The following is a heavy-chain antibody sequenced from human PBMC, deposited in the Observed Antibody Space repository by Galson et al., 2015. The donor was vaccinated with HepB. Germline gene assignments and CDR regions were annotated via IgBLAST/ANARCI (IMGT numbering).Heavy chain of an antibody. Sequence: SLRLSCAASGFTFDDYAMHWVRQAPGKGLEWISYITWNGGSVGNEDSVKGRFTVSRDNAKNSLYLQMNSLRVEDTAFYYCAKEAFDSSGHYFEYFDSWGQGTLVTVSS. CDR1: GFTFDDYA. CDR3: AKEAFDSSGHYFEYFDS. J-gene: IGHJ4*02. CDR2: ITWNGGSV. D-gene: IGHD3-22*01. V-gene: IGHV3-9*01.